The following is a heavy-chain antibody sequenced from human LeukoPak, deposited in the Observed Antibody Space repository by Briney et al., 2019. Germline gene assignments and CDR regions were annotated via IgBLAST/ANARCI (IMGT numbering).Heavy chain of an antibody. CDR1: GFMFTDYY. D-gene: IGHD3-10*01. CDR2: INPTSGGT. Sequence: GASVKVSCKASGFMFTDYYIYWVRQAPGQGLELMGLINPTSGGTNFAQRFQGKVSMTGARAIGTVYMEINSLSSDDTAMYFCARETGPSGSNLDYWGQGTLVTVSS. CDR3: ARETGPSGSNLDY. J-gene: IGHJ4*02. V-gene: IGHV1-2*02.